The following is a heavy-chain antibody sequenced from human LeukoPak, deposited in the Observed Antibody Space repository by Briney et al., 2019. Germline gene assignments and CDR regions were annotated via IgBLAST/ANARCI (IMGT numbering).Heavy chain of an antibody. D-gene: IGHD2-21*01. CDR3: ARALFFDC. CDR1: EFTVSSNY. J-gene: IGHJ4*02. V-gene: IGHV3-53*01. Sequence: TGGSLRLSCAASEFTVSSNYMSWVRQAPGKGLEWVSIIHTSGSTFYADSVKGRFTISRDNSKNTLYLQMNSLRAEDTAVYYCARALFFDCWGQGTLVTVSS. CDR2: IHTSGST.